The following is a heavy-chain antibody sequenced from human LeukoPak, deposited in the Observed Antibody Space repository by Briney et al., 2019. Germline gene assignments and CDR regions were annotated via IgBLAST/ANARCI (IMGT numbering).Heavy chain of an antibody. CDR2: IYSGGST. V-gene: IGHV3-53*01. CDR1: GFTVSSNY. Sequence: GGSLRLSCAASGFTVSSNYMSWVRQAPGKGLEWVSVIYSGGSTFYADSVKGRFTISTDNSKNTLYLQMNSLRAEDTAVYYCLSGSGSYRTAYYYMVVCGTGTT. D-gene: IGHD3-10*01. J-gene: IGHJ6*03. CDR3: LSGSGSYRTAYYYMVV.